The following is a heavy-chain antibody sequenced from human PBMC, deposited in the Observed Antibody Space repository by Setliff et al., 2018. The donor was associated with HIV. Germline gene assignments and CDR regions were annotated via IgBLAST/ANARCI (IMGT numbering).Heavy chain of an antibody. CDR1: GYTFSDYD. Sequence: ASVMVSCKASGYTFSDYDVAWVRQAPGQGLEWMGWISGYSGHTSYAQKIQGRVTMTTDTSTSTAYMELRSLRSDDTAVYFCAREHSTTWPYFDFWGQGTQVTVSS. CDR3: AREHSTTWPYFDF. CDR2: ISGYSGHT. V-gene: IGHV1-18*01. J-gene: IGHJ4*02. D-gene: IGHD6-13*01.